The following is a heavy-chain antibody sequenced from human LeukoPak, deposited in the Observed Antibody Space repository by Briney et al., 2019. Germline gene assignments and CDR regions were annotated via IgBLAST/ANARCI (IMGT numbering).Heavy chain of an antibody. D-gene: IGHD2-21*01. CDR3: ARHVAGGDFWGPDY. CDR1: GGSISSYY. Sequence: SETLSLTCTVSGGSISSYYWSWIRQPPGKGLEWIGYIYYSGGTNYNPSLKSRVTISVDTSKNQFSLKLISVTAADTAAYYCARHVAGGDFWGPDYWGQGTLVTVSS. V-gene: IGHV4-59*08. CDR2: IYYSGGT. J-gene: IGHJ4*02.